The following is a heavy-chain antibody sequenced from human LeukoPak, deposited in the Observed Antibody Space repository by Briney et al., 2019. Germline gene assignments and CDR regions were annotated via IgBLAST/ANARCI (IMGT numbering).Heavy chain of an antibody. CDR1: VGSISSYY. V-gene: IGHV4-59*01. Sequence: SETLSLTCTVSVGSISSYYWSWIRQPPGKGLEWIGYIYCSGSTNYNPSLKSRVTISVDTSKNQFSLKLSSVTAADTAVYYCARGLLYYYDSSGYYSYFDYWGQGTLVTVSS. CDR3: ARGLLYYYDSSGYYSYFDY. D-gene: IGHD3-22*01. J-gene: IGHJ4*02. CDR2: IYCSGST.